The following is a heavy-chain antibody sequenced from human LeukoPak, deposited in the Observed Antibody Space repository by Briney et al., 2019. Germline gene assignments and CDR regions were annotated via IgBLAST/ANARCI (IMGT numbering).Heavy chain of an antibody. D-gene: IGHD5-24*01. J-gene: IGHJ6*04. V-gene: IGHV3-43*02. CDR3: AKDRGGGYNYPDGMDV. Sequence: GGSLRLSCAASGFTFDDYAMHWLRQAPGQGVEGVSLFRGGGGRIYYAHPGKGRFTIYRDNSKSSLYLQMNSLRTEDTALYYCAKDRGGGYNYPDGMDVWGKGTTVTVSS. CDR1: GFTFDDYA. CDR2: FRGGGGRI.